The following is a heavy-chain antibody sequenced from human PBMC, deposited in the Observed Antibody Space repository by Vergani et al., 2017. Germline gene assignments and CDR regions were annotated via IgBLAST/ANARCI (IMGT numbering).Heavy chain of an antibody. CDR3: AKYLRDSTDGLPDS. D-gene: IGHD2-21*02. CDR2: INPSGGST. J-gene: IGHJ4*02. V-gene: IGHV1-46*01. Sequence: QVQLVQSGAEVKKPGASVKVSCQASGYTFTSHYIHWVRQAPGQGLEWMGIINPSGGSTNYAQKFQGRVTMTRDTSTSTVFMELSSLRSEDTALYYCAKYLRDSTDGLPDSWGPGTLVIVSS. CDR1: GYTFTSHY.